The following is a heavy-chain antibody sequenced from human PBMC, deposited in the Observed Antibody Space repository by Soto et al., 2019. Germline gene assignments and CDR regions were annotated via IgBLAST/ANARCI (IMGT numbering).Heavy chain of an antibody. Sequence: SETLSLTCTVSGGSISSISYYWGWIRQPPGKGLEWIGSIYYSGSTYYNPSLKSRVTISVDTSKNQFSLKLSSVTAADTAVYYCASWGGYYDSSGYYYVGPWGQGTLVTVSS. D-gene: IGHD3-22*01. CDR2: IYYSGST. J-gene: IGHJ5*02. CDR3: ASWGGYYDSSGYYYVGP. CDR1: GGSISSISYY. V-gene: IGHV4-39*01.